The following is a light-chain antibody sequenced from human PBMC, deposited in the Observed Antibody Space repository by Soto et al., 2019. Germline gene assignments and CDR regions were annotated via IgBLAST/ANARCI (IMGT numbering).Light chain of an antibody. V-gene: IGKV1-5*01. CDR1: QSISSW. CDR3: QQYNYYRT. CDR2: DAS. J-gene: IGKJ1*01. Sequence: DIQMTQSPSTLSASVGDRVTITCRASQSISSWLAWFQQKPGKAPKLLIYDASTLESGVPSRFSGSGSGTEFTLTISSLQPDDFATYYCQQYNYYRTFGQRTKVDI.